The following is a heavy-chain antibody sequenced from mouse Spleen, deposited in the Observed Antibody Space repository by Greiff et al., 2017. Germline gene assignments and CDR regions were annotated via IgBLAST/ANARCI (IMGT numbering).Heavy chain of an antibody. V-gene: IGHV1-15*01. D-gene: IGHD2-1*01. CDR1: GYTFTDYE. CDR2: IDPETGGT. Sequence: VQLQQSGAELVRPGASVTLSCKASGYTFTDYEMHWVKQTPVHGLEWIGAIDPETGGTAYNQKFKGKAILTADKSSSTAYMELRSLTSEDSAVYDCTSTVNRDWYVDVWGAGTTVTVSS. J-gene: IGHJ1*01. CDR3: TSTVNRDWYVDV.